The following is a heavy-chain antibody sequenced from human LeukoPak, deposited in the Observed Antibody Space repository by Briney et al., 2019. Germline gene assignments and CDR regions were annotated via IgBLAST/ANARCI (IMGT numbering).Heavy chain of an antibody. D-gene: IGHD1-26*01. V-gene: IGHV4-34*01. CDR2: INHSGST. J-gene: IGHJ4*02. CDR1: GGSFSGYY. CDR3: ARYASGSYFRGIDY. Sequence: PSETLSLTCAVYGGSFSGYYWSWICQPPGKGLEWIGEINHSGSTNYNPSLKSRVTISVDTSKNQFSLKLSSVTAADTAVYYCARYASGSYFRGIDYWGQRTLVTVSS.